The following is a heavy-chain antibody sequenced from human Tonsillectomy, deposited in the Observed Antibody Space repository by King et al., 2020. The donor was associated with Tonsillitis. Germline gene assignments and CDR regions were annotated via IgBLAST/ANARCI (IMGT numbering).Heavy chain of an antibody. CDR1: GYTLTELS. V-gene: IGHV1-24*01. Sequence: QLVQSGAEVKKPGASVKVSCKFSGYTLTELSIHWVRQAPGKGLEWMGSFDPDDDETIYAQKFQGRVTMTEDTSTDTAYMELSSLRSEGTAVYYCATVTPLLDYYYYDTDVWGQGTTVTVSS. CDR2: FDPDDDET. J-gene: IGHJ6*02. CDR3: ATVTPLLDYYYYDTDV.